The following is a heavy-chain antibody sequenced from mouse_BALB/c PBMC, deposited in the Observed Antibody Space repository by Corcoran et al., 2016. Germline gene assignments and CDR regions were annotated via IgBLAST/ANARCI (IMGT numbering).Heavy chain of an antibody. CDR3: ARDGNYNYFDY. V-gene: IGHV14-3*02. Sequence: EVQLQQSGAELVKLGASVKLSCTASGFNIKDTYMHWVKQRPEQGLEWIGRIDPANGNTKYDPKFQGKATITADTSSNTAYLQLSSLTSEDTAVYYCARDGNYNYFDYWGQGTTLTVSS. D-gene: IGHD2-1*01. J-gene: IGHJ2*01. CDR2: IDPANGNT. CDR1: GFNIKDTY.